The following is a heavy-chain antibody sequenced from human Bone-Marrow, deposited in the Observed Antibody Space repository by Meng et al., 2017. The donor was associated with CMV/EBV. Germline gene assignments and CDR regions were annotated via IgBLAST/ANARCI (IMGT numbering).Heavy chain of an antibody. J-gene: IGHJ4*02. CDR1: GFTFSSYS. V-gene: IGHV3-21*01. Sequence: GGSLRLSCAASGFTFSSYSMNWVRQAPGKGLEWVSSISSSSSYIYYADSVKGRFTISRDNAKNSLYLQMNSLRAEDTAVYYCARVGDRYCSSTSCSPFDYWGQGTLVTFYS. CDR2: ISSSSSYI. D-gene: IGHD2-2*01. CDR3: ARVGDRYCSSTSCSPFDY.